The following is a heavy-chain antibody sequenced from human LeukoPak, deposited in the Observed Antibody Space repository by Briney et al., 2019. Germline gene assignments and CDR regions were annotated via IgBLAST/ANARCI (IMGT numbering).Heavy chain of an antibody. CDR1: GGSFSGYY. D-gene: IGHD3-3*01. CDR3: ARHVLAEYYDFWSGYPPYMDV. CDR2: INHSGST. V-gene: IGHV4-34*01. Sequence: SETLSLTCTVYGGSFSGYYWSWIRQPPGKGLEWIGEINHSGSTNYNPSLKSRVTISVDTSKNQFSLKLSSVTAADTAVYYCARHVLAEYYDFWSGYPPYMDVWGKGTTVTVSS. J-gene: IGHJ6*03.